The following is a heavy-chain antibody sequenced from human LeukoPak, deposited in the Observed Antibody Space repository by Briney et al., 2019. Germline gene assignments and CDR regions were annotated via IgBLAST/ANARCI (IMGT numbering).Heavy chain of an antibody. CDR3: AKVIHEYDSGSSWYSYYGMDV. CDR1: GGTFSSYA. CDR2: IIPILGIA. Sequence: SVKVSCKASGGTFSSYAISWVRQAPGQGLEWMGRIIPILGIANYAQKFQGRVTITADKSTSTAYMELSSLRSEDTAVYYCAKVIHEYDSGSSWYSYYGMDVWGQGTTVTVSS. J-gene: IGHJ6*02. V-gene: IGHV1-69*04. D-gene: IGHD3-22*01.